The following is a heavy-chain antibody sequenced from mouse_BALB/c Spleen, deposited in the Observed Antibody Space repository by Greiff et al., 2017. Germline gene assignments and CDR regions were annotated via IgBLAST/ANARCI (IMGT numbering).Heavy chain of an antibody. Sequence: EVQLVESGGGLVQPGGSLKLSCAASGFTFSSYSMSWVRQTPEKRLEWVAYISNGGGSTYYPDTVKGRFTISRDNAKNTLYLQMSSLTSEDTAVYYCARLGGYYEAYWGQGTLVTVSA. CDR3: ARLGGYYEAY. J-gene: IGHJ3*01. D-gene: IGHD2-3*01. CDR2: ISNGGGST. V-gene: IGHV5-12-2*01. CDR1: GFTFSSYS.